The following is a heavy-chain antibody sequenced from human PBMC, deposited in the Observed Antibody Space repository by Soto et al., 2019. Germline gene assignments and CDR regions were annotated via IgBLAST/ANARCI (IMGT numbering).Heavy chain of an antibody. V-gene: IGHV1-2*02. CDR1: GYSFTVYY. D-gene: IGHD2-8*01. Sequence: GDSVKVFCKASGYSFTVYYTHCVRQAPGQGLAWMGWINPNSGGTNYAQKFQGRVTMTRDTSISTAYMELSRLRSDDTAVYYCARDIVLMVYASGYYGMDVWGQGTTVSVSS. J-gene: IGHJ6*02. CDR2: INPNSGGT. CDR3: ARDIVLMVYASGYYGMDV.